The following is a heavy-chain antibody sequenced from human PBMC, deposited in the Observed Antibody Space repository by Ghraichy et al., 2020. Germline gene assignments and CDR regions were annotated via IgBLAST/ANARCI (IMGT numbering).Heavy chain of an antibody. CDR3: ARSYHYDSSGYYERKHFEQ. J-gene: IGHJ4*02. CDR2: LYYTGSV. CDR1: GGSITTTSYY. D-gene: IGHD3-22*01. V-gene: IGHV4-39*01. Sequence: SETLSLTCSVSGGSITTTSYYWAWVRQPPGKGLEWIGHLYYTGSVDSNPSLKSRLTLSVDTSKNQFSLRLGSVTAADTAMYYCARSYHYDSSGYYERKHFEQWGQGTLVTVCS.